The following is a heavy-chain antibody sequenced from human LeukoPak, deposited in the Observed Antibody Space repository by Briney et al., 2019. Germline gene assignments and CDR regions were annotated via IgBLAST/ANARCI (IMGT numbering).Heavy chain of an antibody. J-gene: IGHJ4*02. CDR3: ARGNPGDY. V-gene: IGHV1-69*04. D-gene: IGHD1-14*01. CDR1: GDTFSSYA. Sequence: ASVKVSCKASGDTFSSYAINWVRQAPGQGLEWVGRIIPILGITNYAQKLQGRVTITADKSTSIVYTELSSLRSEDTAVYYCARGNPGDYWGQGTLVTVSS. CDR2: IIPILGIT.